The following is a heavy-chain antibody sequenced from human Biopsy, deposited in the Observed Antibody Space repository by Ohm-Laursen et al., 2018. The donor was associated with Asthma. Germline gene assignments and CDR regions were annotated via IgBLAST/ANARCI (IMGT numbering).Heavy chain of an antibody. D-gene: IGHD3-9*01. Sequence: ASVKVSCKASGYTFISYAIHWVRQAPGQRLEWMGWINAGNGNTKYSQKFQGRVTITRDTSASTAYMELSSLRSEDTAVYYCARTYYDFLTGQVNDVFAIWGQGTMVTVSS. V-gene: IGHV1-3*01. CDR2: INAGNGNT. CDR1: GYTFISYA. J-gene: IGHJ3*02. CDR3: ARTYYDFLTGQVNDVFAI.